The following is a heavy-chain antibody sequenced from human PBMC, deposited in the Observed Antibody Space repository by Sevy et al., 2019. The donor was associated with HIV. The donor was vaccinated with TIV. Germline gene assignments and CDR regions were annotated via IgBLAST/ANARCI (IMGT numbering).Heavy chain of an antibody. D-gene: IGHD6-13*01. CDR2: IIPMFGTA. CDR1: GRSFRNYA. Sequence: ASVKVSCKASGRSFRNYALSWVRQAPGQGLEWMGGIIPMFGTANYGQKFQDRVTITADESTNTAYMELSSLKSHDTAVYYCAKSISWYASFDSWGQGTLVTVSS. V-gene: IGHV1-69*13. J-gene: IGHJ4*02. CDR3: AKSISWYASFDS.